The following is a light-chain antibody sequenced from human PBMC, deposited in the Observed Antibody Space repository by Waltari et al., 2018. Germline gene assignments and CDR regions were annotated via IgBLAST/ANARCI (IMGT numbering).Light chain of an antibody. Sequence: DIQLTQSPSSLSASVGDRVAITCRASQGINKYLNWYQQKAGKAPKLLIYSESILQSGGPARFSGGGSGTGFTLTISSLQPEDFATYYCQQTFTMPYTFGQGTKLEI. J-gene: IGKJ2*01. CDR1: QGINKY. V-gene: IGKV1-39*01. CDR3: QQTFTMPYT. CDR2: SES.